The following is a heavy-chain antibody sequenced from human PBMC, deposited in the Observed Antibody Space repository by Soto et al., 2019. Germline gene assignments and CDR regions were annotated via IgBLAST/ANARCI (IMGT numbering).Heavy chain of an antibody. CDR3: AREGSAVGYYGLDV. CDR1: GFTFPNYV. V-gene: IGHV3-30-3*01. Sequence: QVQLVESGGGVVQHGRSLRLSCTASGFTFPNYVMHWVRQAPGKGLEWVAVISFAGTNKYYPDSVKGRFTISRDNSKNTLSLEMHSLTTEDTAIYYCAREGSAVGYYGLDVWGQGTPVTVSP. D-gene: IGHD1-26*01. J-gene: IGHJ6*01. CDR2: ISFAGTNK.